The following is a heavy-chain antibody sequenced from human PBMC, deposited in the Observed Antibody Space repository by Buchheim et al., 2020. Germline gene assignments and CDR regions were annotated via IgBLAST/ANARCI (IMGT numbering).Heavy chain of an antibody. Sequence: EVQLVESGGGLVQPGGSLRLSCAASGFTFSSYSMNWVRQAPGKGLEWVSYISSSSSTIYYADSVKGRFTISRDKPKNSLYLQMNSLRAEDTAVYYCASGYYGSGSYPHYGMDVGGQGTT. D-gene: IGHD3-10*01. CDR3: ASGYYGSGSYPHYGMDV. V-gene: IGHV3-48*01. J-gene: IGHJ6*02. CDR2: ISSSSSTI. CDR1: GFTFSSYS.